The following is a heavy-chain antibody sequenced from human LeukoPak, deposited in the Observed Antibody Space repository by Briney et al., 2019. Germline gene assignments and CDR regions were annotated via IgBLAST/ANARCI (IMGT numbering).Heavy chain of an antibody. CDR2: INPNSGGT. CDR3: ARVVWDYVWGSYRYSDY. CDR1: GYTFTGYY. Sequence: GASVKVSCKASGYTFTGYYTHWVRQAPGQGLEWMGWINPNSGGTNYAQKFQGRVTMTRDTSISTAYMELSRLRSDDTAVYYCARVVWDYVWGSYRYSDYWGQGTLVTVSS. D-gene: IGHD3-16*02. J-gene: IGHJ4*02. V-gene: IGHV1-2*02.